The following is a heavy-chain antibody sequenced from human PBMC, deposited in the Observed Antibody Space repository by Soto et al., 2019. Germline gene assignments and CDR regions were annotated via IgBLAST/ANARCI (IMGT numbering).Heavy chain of an antibody. V-gene: IGHV1-46*01. J-gene: IGHJ4*02. Sequence: EASVKVSCKASGGTFSSYAISWVRQAPGQGLAWMGLIIPMCGSTTYAQKFQGRVTMSRDTSTRTVYMELSSLRSGDTAMYYCARELPDLLYCGGGNRYPPYFGYWGQGTLVTVSS. D-gene: IGHD2-15*01. CDR3: ARELPDLLYCGGGNRYPPYFGY. CDR1: GGTFSSYA. CDR2: IIPMCGST.